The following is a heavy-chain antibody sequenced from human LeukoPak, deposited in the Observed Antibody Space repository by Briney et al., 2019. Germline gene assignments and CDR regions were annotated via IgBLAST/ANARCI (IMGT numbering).Heavy chain of an antibody. CDR1: GVSINNYH. J-gene: IGHJ3*02. CDR2: VYYSGST. V-gene: IGHV4-59*01. D-gene: IGHD6-19*01. Sequence: SETLSLTCVVSGVSINNYHWTRIRQPPGKGLEWIGYVYYSGSTNNNPSLESRVTISVDTSKNQFSLKLTSVTAADTAVYHCARGRSVAAPLYDIWGPGTMVTVSS. CDR3: ARGRSVAAPLYDI.